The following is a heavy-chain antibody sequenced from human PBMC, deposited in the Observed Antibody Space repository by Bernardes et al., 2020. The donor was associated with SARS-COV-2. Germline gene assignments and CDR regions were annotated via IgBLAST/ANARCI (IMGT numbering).Heavy chain of an antibody. CDR1: GYTLTELS. CDR3: ATHYAIFGVAPFDY. V-gene: IGHV1-24*01. D-gene: IGHD3-3*01. Sequence: ASMKVSCKVSGYTLTELSMHWVRQAPGKGLEWMGGFDPEDGETIYAQKFQGRVTMTEDTSTDTAYMELSSLRSEDTAVYYCATHYAIFGVAPFDYWGQGTLVTVSS. CDR2: FDPEDGET. J-gene: IGHJ4*02.